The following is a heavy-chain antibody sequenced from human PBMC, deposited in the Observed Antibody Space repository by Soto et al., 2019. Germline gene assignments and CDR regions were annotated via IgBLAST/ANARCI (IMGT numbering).Heavy chain of an antibody. Sequence: QVHLAESGGGVVQPGRSLRLSCVASGFTFNNFGMHWVRQAPGKGLEWLAVIWFDGSTTYYADSVRGRCTISRDNSKNTLYLEINSLRAEDTAVYYCAKNQNYYDRSGHYYGDGGFDYWGQGTRVTVSS. CDR3: AKNQNYYDRSGHYYGDGGFDY. CDR1: GFTFNNFG. J-gene: IGHJ4*02. CDR2: IWFDGSTT. V-gene: IGHV3-33*03. D-gene: IGHD3-22*01.